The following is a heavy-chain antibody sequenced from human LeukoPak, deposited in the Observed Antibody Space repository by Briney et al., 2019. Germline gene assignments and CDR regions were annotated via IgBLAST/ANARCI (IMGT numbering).Heavy chain of an antibody. J-gene: IGHJ6*02. Sequence: SETLSLTCIVSGGSISSISSNNYHWGWIRQPPGKGLGWIGSIYYSGSTYYNPSLKSRVTISVDTSKNQFSLKLSSVTAADTALYYCAREMGVVTAHGIDVWGQGTTVTISS. V-gene: IGHV4-39*02. CDR1: GGSISSISSNNYH. CDR3: AREMGVVTAHGIDV. CDR2: IYYSGST. D-gene: IGHD4-23*01.